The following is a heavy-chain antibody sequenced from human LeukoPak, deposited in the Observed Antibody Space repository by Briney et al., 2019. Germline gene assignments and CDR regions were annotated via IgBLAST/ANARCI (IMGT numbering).Heavy chain of an antibody. D-gene: IGHD3-22*01. CDR3: ARGGHNYYDSSGYRYYFDY. CDR1: GGSISSSS. V-gene: IGHV3-21*01. Sequence: ETLSLTCTVSGGSISSSSYYWGWIRQPPGKGLEWVSSISSSSSYIYYTDSVKGRFTISRDNAKNSLYLQVNSLRAEDTAVYYCARGGHNYYDSSGYRYYFDYWGQGTLVTVSS. CDR2: ISSSSSYI. J-gene: IGHJ4*02.